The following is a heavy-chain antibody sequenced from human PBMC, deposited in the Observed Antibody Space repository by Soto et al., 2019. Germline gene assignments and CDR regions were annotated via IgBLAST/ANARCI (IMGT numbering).Heavy chain of an antibody. CDR2: IYYSGST. Sequence: PSETLSLTCTVSGGSISSSSYYWGWIRQPPGKGLEWIGSIYYSGSTYYNPSLKSRVTISVDTSKNQFSLKLSSVTAADTAVYYCARGYSGYDLGLVTTVITFDYWGQGTLVTVSS. CDR1: GGSISSSSYY. J-gene: IGHJ4*02. V-gene: IGHV4-39*01. CDR3: ARGYSGYDLGLVTTVITFDY. D-gene: IGHD5-12*01.